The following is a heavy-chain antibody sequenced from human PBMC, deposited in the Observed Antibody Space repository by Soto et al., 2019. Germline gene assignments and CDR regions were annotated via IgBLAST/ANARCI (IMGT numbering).Heavy chain of an antibody. CDR3: NRGSEYDFWSGYL. V-gene: IGHV1-69*06. Sequence: QERLMQSGAEVRKPGSSVKVSCKVTSGTSTRYAINWVRQAPGQGLEWMGGIVPMFGTSKYAQKFQGRVTITADTSTNIAYMELRSLRSEDTAVYYCNRGSEYDFWSGYLWGQVTLVSVSS. CDR1: SGTSTRYA. J-gene: IGHJ4*02. D-gene: IGHD3-3*01. CDR2: IVPMFGTS.